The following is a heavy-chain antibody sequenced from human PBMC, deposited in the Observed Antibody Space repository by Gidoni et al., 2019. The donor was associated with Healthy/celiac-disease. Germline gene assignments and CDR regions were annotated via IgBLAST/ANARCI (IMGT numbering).Heavy chain of an antibody. V-gene: IGHV1-69*01. CDR3: AREPGRGVTPGSLYFDL. J-gene: IGHJ2*01. CDR1: GGTFSSYA. D-gene: IGHD3-10*01. CDR2: IIPIFGTA. Sequence: QVQLVQSGAEVKKPGSSVKVSCKASGGTFSSYAISWVRQAPGQGLEWMGGIIPIFGTANYAQKFQGRVTITADESTSTAYMELSSLRSEDTAVYYCAREPGRGVTPGSLYFDLWGRGTLVTVSS.